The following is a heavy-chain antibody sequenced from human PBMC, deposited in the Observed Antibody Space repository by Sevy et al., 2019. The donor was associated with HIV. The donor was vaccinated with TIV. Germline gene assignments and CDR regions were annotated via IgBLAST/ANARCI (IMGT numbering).Heavy chain of an antibody. CDR3: TTASWSQEDYYNY. CDR2: IKDKIYDGTI. Sequence: GESLKISCAASGFTFSNAWMSWVRQAPGKGLEWVGRIKDKIYDGTIDYAAPVKGRFSISRDDSKNTLYLQMNSLKTEDTAVYYCTTASWSQEDYYNYWGQGTLVTVSS. D-gene: IGHD6-13*01. J-gene: IGHJ4*02. V-gene: IGHV3-15*01. CDR1: GFTFSNAW.